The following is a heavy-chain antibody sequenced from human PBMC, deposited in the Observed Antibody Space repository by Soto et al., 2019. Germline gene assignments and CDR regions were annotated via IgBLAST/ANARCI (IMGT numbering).Heavy chain of an antibody. Sequence: PSETLPLTCTVSGASMNSATEYWAWIRQHPGKGLEWLGHIHYSGSTYYNPSLKSRLTISVDTSKTQFSLTLSSVTAADTAVYYCARDRRVLERRGGYYYYVMDVWGQGTTVTVSS. D-gene: IGHD1-1*01. V-gene: IGHV4-31*03. CDR2: IHYSGST. CDR3: ARDRRVLERRGGYYYYVMDV. J-gene: IGHJ6*02. CDR1: GASMNSATEY.